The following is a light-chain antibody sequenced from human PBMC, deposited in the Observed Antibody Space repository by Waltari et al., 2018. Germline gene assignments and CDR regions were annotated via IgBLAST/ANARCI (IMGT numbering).Light chain of an antibody. V-gene: IGLV2-14*03. CDR3: SSHTSNSVVV. CDR1: SSDVGGYNY. J-gene: IGLJ2*01. Sequence: QSALTQPASVSGSPGQSITISCTGTSSDVGGYNYVSWYQQHPGKAPKVMIYDVSNRPSGVSNRFSGSKSGNTASLTISGLQAEDEAENYCSSHTSNSVVVFGGGTKLTVL. CDR2: DVS.